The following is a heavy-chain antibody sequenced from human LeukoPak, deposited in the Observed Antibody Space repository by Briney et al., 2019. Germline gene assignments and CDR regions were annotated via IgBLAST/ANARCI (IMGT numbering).Heavy chain of an antibody. CDR1: GFTFRSYA. CDR2: ISGSGGST. Sequence: PGGSLRLSCAASGFTFRSYAMSWVRQAPGKGLEWVSAISGSGGSTYYADSVKGPFTISRDNSKNTLYLQMNSLRAEDTAVYYCAKDYSGSYYGLFDPWGQGTLVTVSS. CDR3: AKDYSGSYYGLFDP. V-gene: IGHV3-23*01. J-gene: IGHJ5*02. D-gene: IGHD1-26*01.